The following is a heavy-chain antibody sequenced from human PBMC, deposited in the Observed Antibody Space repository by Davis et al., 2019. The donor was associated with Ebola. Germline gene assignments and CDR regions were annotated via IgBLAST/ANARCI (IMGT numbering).Heavy chain of an antibody. CDR1: GFTFSSYE. V-gene: IGHV3-48*03. CDR3: ARGFGNFDY. D-gene: IGHD2/OR15-2a*01. J-gene: IGHJ4*02. Sequence: GGSLRLSCAASGFTFSSYEMNWVRQAPGKGLEWVSYISSTGTTIYHAESVKGRFTISRDNAMNSLFLQMNSLRVEDTAVYYCARGFGNFDYWGQGTLVTVSS. CDR2: ISSTGTTI.